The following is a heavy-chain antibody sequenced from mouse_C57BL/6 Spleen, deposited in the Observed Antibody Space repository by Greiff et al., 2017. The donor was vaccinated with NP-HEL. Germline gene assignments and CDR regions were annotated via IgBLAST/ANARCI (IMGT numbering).Heavy chain of an antibody. J-gene: IGHJ2*01. Sequence: EVQLVESGGGLVKPGGSLKLSCAASGFTFSDYGMHWVRQAPEKGLEWVAYISSGSSTIYYADTVTGRFTITRDNAKNTLFLQMTSLRSEDAAMYYCAGGFPSFDDWGQGTTLTVSS. CDR1: GFTFSDYG. V-gene: IGHV5-17*01. CDR3: AGGFPSFDD. CDR2: ISSGSSTI.